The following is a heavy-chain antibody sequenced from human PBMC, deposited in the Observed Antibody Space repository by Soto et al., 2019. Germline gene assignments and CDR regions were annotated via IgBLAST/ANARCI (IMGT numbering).Heavy chain of an antibody. CDR3: ARDPYSGSSYSDY. Sequence: GGSLRLSCAASGFTFSDYYMSWIRQAPGKGLEWISYISSSSSYTNYADSVKGRFTISRDNAKNSLYLQMNSLRAEGTAVYYCARDPYSGSSYSDYWGQGTLVTVSS. D-gene: IGHD1-26*01. J-gene: IGHJ4*02. CDR2: ISSSSSYT. CDR1: GFTFSDYY. V-gene: IGHV3-11*05.